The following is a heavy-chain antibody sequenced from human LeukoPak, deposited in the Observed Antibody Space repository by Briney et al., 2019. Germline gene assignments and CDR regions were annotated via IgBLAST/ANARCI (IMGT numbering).Heavy chain of an antibody. CDR3: VKEKTSSFTWFDP. CDR1: GFTFSNYA. Sequence: PGGSLRLSCAASGFTFSNYAMIWVRQAPGKGLEWVSTISGSGGTTYSADSVKGRFTISRDNSKNTLYLQMNNLRVEDTAVYYCVKEKTSSFTWFDPWGQGTLVTVSS. J-gene: IGHJ5*02. V-gene: IGHV3-23*01. CDR2: ISGSGGTT. D-gene: IGHD6-6*01.